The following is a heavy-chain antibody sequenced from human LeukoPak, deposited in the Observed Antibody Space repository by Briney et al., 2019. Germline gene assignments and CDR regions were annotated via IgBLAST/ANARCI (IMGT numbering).Heavy chain of an antibody. CDR2: IFPSGGEI. CDR3: ATYRQVLLPFES. J-gene: IGHJ4*02. D-gene: IGHD2-8*02. V-gene: IGHV3-23*01. CDR1: GFTFSTFA. Sequence: GGSLRLSCAASGFTFSTFAMIWVRQPSGKGLEWVSSIFPSGGEIHYADSVRGRFTISRDNSKSTLSLQMNSLRAEDTAIYYCATYRQVLLPFESWGQGTLVTVSS.